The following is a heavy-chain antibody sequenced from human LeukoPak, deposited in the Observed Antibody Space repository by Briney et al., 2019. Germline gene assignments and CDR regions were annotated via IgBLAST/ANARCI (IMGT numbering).Heavy chain of an antibody. D-gene: IGHD2-21*01. CDR2: ISSSGSSI. CDR3: ARDGWRVIPPFFDY. CDR1: GFTFSDYY. V-gene: IGHV3-11*01. Sequence: PGGSLRLPCAASGFTFSDYYMSWVRQAPGKGLEWVSLISSSGSSIYYADSVKGRFTISRDNAKNSLYLQMNSLRAEDTAVYYCARDGWRVIPPFFDYWGQGALVTVSS. J-gene: IGHJ4*02.